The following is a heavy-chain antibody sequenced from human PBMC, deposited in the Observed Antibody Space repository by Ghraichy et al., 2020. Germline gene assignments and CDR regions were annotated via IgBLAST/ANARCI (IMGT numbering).Heavy chain of an antibody. D-gene: IGHD3-9*01. Sequence: LNISCEASGFRFNDHWMHWVRQGPGKGLVWVSRIHSDGTSITYATSVKGRFTISRDNAKNAVFLQMNSLRAEDTAIYYCARGGSLAGYYFDFWGQGTLVTVSS. V-gene: IGHV3-74*03. J-gene: IGHJ4*02. CDR2: IHSDGTSI. CDR1: GFRFNDHW. CDR3: ARGGSLAGYYFDF.